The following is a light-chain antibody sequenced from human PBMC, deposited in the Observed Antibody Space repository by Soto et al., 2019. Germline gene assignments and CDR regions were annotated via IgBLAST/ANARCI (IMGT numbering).Light chain of an antibody. Sequence: EVVLKKSPGTLSLYKGERATLSCRASQSVRSGYFAWYQQKPGQAPRLLIYGASSRATGIPDRFSGSGSGTDFTLTISRLEPEDFAGYYCQLYGSSPWTFGQGTMVDIK. V-gene: IGKV3-20*01. J-gene: IGKJ1*01. CDR1: QSVRSGY. CDR2: GAS. CDR3: QLYGSSPWT.